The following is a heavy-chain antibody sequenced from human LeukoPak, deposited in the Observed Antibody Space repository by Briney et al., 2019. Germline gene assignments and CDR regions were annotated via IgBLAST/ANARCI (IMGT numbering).Heavy chain of an antibody. CDR1: GFTFSNYA. Sequence: PGGSLRLSCAASGFTFSNYAMSWVRQAPGKGLEWVSGINWNGGSTGYADSVKGRFTISRDNAKNSLYLQMNSLRAEDTALYYCARGGQEQQLVRVYFDYWGQGTLVTVSS. J-gene: IGHJ4*02. V-gene: IGHV3-20*04. CDR3: ARGGQEQQLVRVYFDY. CDR2: INWNGGST. D-gene: IGHD6-6*01.